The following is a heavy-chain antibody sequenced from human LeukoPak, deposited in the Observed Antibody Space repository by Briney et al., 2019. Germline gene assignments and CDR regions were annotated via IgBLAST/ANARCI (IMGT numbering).Heavy chain of an antibody. CDR3: ASLGFFYGSGPYVT. V-gene: IGHV3-53*01. CDR1: GFTVSSNY. D-gene: IGHD3-10*01. J-gene: IGHJ5*02. CDR2: IYSGGST. Sequence: GGSLRLSCAASGFTVSSNYMSWVRQAPGKGLEWVSVIYSGGSTYYADSVKGRFTISRDNSKNTLYLQMNSLRAEDTAVYYCASLGFFYGSGPYVTWGQGTLVTVS.